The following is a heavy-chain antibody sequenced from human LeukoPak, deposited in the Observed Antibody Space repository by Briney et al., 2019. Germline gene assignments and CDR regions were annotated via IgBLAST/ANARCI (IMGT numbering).Heavy chain of an antibody. J-gene: IGHJ3*02. Sequence: GGSLRLSCAASGFTFSSYAMNWVRQAPGKGLEWVSYISSSSSTIYYADSVKGRFTISRDNAKNSLYLQMNSLRAEDTAVYYCASGGGGAVDIWGQGTMVTVPS. D-gene: IGHD3-10*01. CDR2: ISSSSSTI. CDR3: ASGGGGAVDI. CDR1: GFTFSSYA. V-gene: IGHV3-48*04.